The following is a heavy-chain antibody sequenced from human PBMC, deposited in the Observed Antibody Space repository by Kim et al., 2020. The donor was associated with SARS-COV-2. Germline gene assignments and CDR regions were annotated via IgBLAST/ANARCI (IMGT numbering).Heavy chain of an antibody. CDR1: GGSISSSSYY. Sequence: SETLSLTCTVSGGSISSSSYYWGWIRQPPGKGLEWIGSIYYSGNTYHNQSLKSGVTISVETSKNQISLKLSSVTAADTAVYYCARLKKTGYSGIRIGGQGTLVTVSP. CDR3: ARLKKTGYSGIRI. D-gene: IGHD3-10*01. J-gene: IGHJ4*02. CDR2: IYYSGNT. V-gene: IGHV4-39*01.